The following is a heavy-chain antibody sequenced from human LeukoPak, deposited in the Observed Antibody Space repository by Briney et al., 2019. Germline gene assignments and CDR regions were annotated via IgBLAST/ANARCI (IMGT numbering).Heavy chain of an antibody. J-gene: IGHJ3*02. Sequence: PSETLSLTCTVSGGSSSSYYWSWIRQPAGKGLEWIGRIYTSGSTNYNPSLKSRVTMSVDTSKNQFSLKLSSVTAADTAVYYCARDLFYGSGSSDAFDIWGQGTMVTVSS. CDR2: IYTSGST. V-gene: IGHV4-4*07. D-gene: IGHD3-10*01. CDR3: ARDLFYGSGSSDAFDI. CDR1: GGSSSSYY.